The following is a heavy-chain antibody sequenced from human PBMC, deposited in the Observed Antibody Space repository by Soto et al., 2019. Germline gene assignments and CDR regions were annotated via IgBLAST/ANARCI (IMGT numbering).Heavy chain of an antibody. Sequence: PSQTLSLTCAISGDSVSSNSAAWNWIRQSPSRGLEWLGRTYYRSKWYNDYAVSVKSRITINPDTSKNQFSLQLNSVTPEDTAVYYCARDLTNLTGTTVHIDYWGQGTLVTVSS. J-gene: IGHJ4*02. V-gene: IGHV6-1*01. CDR2: TYYRSKWYN. CDR3: ARDLTNLTGTTVHIDY. D-gene: IGHD1-7*01. CDR1: GDSVSSNSAA.